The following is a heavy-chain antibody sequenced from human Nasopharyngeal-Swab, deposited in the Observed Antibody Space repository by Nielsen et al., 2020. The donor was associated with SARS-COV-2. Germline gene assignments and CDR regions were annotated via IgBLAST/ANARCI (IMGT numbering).Heavy chain of an antibody. CDR1: GGSFSGYY. Sequence: SETLSLTCAVSGGSFSGYYWSWIRQPPGKGLEWIGEINHSGSTNYNPSLKSRVTISVDTSKNQFSLKLSSVTAADTAVYYCARGLVVVPAARGYGMDVWGQGTTVTVSS. CDR2: INHSGST. V-gene: IGHV4-34*01. CDR3: ARGLVVVPAARGYGMDV. J-gene: IGHJ6*02. D-gene: IGHD2-2*01.